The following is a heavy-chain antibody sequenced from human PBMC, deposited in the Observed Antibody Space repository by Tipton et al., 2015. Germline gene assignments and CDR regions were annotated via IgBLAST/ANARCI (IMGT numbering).Heavy chain of an antibody. CDR1: GGSFNIYY. CDR3: ARVRGAARADY. J-gene: IGHJ4*02. Sequence: GLVKPSETLSVTCGVYGGSFNIYYWSWIRQSPGKGLEWIGEINDSGSTNYNPSLKSRVTLSVDTSKSQFSLKLHSVTAADTGVYFCARVRGAARADYWGQGTLVTVSS. V-gene: IGHV4-34*01. CDR2: INDSGST. D-gene: IGHD6-6*01.